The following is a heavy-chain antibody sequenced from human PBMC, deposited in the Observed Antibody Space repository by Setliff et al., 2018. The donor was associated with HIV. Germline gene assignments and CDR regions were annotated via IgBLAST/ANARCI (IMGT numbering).Heavy chain of an antibody. CDR2: IYCSGSA. CDR3: VRGPQWLVQKGRVYYFDY. J-gene: IGHJ4*03. Sequence: SETLSLTCTVSGGSISSGDYFLSWIRQAPGKGLEWIGCIYCSGSAYYNPSLQSRVTISVDTSKNQVSLKLNSMTAADTAVYFCVRGPQWLVQKGRVYYFDYWVPETLLVTVSS. V-gene: IGHV4-30-4*08. CDR1: GGSISSGDYF. D-gene: IGHD6-19*01.